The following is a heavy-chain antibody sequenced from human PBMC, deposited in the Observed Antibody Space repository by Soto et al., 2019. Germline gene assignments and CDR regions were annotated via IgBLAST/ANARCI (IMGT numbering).Heavy chain of an antibody. Sequence: GGSLRLSCAASGFTFSSYAMHWVRQAPGKGLECVSAISSNGGSTYYANSVKGRFTISRDNSKNTLYLQMGSLRAEDMAVYYYGSGSLYYYYGMDVWGQGTTVTVSS. CDR3: GSGSLYYYYGMDV. D-gene: IGHD3-10*01. CDR2: ISSNGGST. V-gene: IGHV3-64*01. CDR1: GFTFSSYA. J-gene: IGHJ6*02.